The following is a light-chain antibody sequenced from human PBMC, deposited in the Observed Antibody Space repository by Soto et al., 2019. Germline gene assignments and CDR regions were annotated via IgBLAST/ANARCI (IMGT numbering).Light chain of an antibody. CDR1: QSVSSSY. Sequence: EIVLTQSPGTLSLSPGERATLSCRASQSVSSSYLAWYQQKPGKAPRLLIYGASSRATGIPDRFSGSGSGTDFTLIISSLEPEDFAVYYCQQYGSSPQTFGQGTRLEIK. CDR2: GAS. CDR3: QQYGSSPQT. J-gene: IGKJ5*01. V-gene: IGKV3-20*01.